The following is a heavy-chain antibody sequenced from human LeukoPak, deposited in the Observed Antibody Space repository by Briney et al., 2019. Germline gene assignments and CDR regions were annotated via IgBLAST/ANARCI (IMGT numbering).Heavy chain of an antibody. V-gene: IGHV3-48*01. Sequence: GGSLRLSCAASGFTFSSYSMNWVRQAPGKGLERVSYISSSSSTIYYADSVKGRFTISRDNATNSLHLQMNSLRAEDTAVYYCASPKGFYGDYSNYYYYMDVWGKGTTVTVSS. CDR1: GFTFSSYS. CDR3: ASPKGFYGDYSNYYYYMDV. CDR2: ISSSSSTI. J-gene: IGHJ6*03. D-gene: IGHD4-17*01.